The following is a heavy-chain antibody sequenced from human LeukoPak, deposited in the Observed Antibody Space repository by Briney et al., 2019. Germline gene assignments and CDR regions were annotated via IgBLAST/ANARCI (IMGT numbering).Heavy chain of an antibody. CDR3: ARKTLGFDY. CDR1: GGSISSHY. V-gene: IGHV4-59*11. J-gene: IGHJ4*02. CDR2: IYYSGST. Sequence: SETLSLTCTVSGGSISSHYWGWIRQPPGKGLEWIGYIYYSGSTNYNPSLKSRVTISVDTSKNQFSLKLSSVTAADTAVYYCARKTLGFDYWGQGTLVTVSS. D-gene: IGHD7-27*01.